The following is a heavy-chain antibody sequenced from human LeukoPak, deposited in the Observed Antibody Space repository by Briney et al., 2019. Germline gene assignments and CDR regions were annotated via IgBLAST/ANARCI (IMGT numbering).Heavy chain of an antibody. V-gene: IGHV3-30-3*01. J-gene: IGHJ4*02. D-gene: IGHD6-13*01. Sequence: PGGSLRLSCAASGFTFSSYAIHWVRQAPGKGLEWVIVVSYDGSEKYYSDSVRGRFTISRDNSKNTLYLQMNSLRAEDTAVYYCASRGIAAAGTWHDYWGQGTLVTVSS. CDR2: VSYDGSEK. CDR1: GFTFSSYA. CDR3: ASRGIAAAGTWHDY.